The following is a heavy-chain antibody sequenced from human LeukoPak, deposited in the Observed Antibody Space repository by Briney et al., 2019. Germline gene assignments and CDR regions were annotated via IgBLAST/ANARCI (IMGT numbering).Heavy chain of an antibody. Sequence: GGSLRLSCGASGFTFRTYSMTWVRQAPGKGLEWVSAISGSGGSTYYADSVKGRFTISRDNSKNTLYLQMNSLRAEDTAVYYCAKDGYDSSGYYYYFDYWGQGTLVTVSS. V-gene: IGHV3-23*01. CDR1: GFTFRTYS. CDR2: ISGSGGST. D-gene: IGHD3-22*01. J-gene: IGHJ4*02. CDR3: AKDGYDSSGYYYYFDY.